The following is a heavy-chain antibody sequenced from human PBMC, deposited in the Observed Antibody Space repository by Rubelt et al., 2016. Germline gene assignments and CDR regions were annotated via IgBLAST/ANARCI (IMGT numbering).Heavy chain of an antibody. V-gene: IGHV3-21*01. J-gene: IGHJ4*02. D-gene: IGHD6-19*01. Sequence: ADSVKSRFTISRDNAKNSLYLQMNSLRAEDTAVYYCARENLSSSGWSEYYFDYWGQGTLVTVSS. CDR3: ARENLSSSGWSEYYFDY.